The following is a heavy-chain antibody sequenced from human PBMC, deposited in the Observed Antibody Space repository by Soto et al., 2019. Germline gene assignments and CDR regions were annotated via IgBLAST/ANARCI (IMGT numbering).Heavy chain of an antibody. V-gene: IGHV3-23*01. CDR3: ARDPNGDHRGAFDF. CDR2: ISGSGGGT. CDR1: GFTFSNYA. Sequence: EVQLLEAGGDLIQPGGSLRLSCAASGFTFSNYAMICVRQAPGKGLEWVSAISGSGGGTSYADSVKGRFNISRDNSRKTLYLQMNSLRDEDTALYYCARDPNGDHRGAFDFRGQGTMVTVSS. J-gene: IGHJ3*01. D-gene: IGHD4-17*01.